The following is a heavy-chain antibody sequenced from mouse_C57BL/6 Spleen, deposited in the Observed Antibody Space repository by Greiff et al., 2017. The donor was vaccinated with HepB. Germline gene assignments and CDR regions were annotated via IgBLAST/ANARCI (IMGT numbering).Heavy chain of an antibody. V-gene: IGHV1-19*01. CDR1: GYTFTDYY. CDR3: ARMAVVATDY. CDR2: INPYNGGT. J-gene: IGHJ2*01. Sequence: EVQLQQSGPVLVKPGASVKMSCKASGYTFTDYYMNWVKQSHGKSLEWIGVINPYNGGTSYNQKFKGKATLTVDKSSSTAYMELNSLTSEESAVYYCARMAVVATDYWGQGTTLTVSS. D-gene: IGHD1-1*01.